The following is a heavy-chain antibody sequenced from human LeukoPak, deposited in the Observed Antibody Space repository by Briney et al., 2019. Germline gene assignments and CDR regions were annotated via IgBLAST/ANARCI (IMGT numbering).Heavy chain of an antibody. CDR1: GGSINAYY. D-gene: IGHD5-18*01. Sequence: SETLSLTCTVSGGSINAYYWSWIRQPPGKGLEWIGYIYYSGSTSYNPSLQSRVTISVDTSKNQFSLKLNSVTAADTAVYYCARYTGMADYYYGMDVWGQGTTVTVSS. CDR3: ARYTGMADYYYGMDV. V-gene: IGHV4-59*08. CDR2: IYYSGST. J-gene: IGHJ6*02.